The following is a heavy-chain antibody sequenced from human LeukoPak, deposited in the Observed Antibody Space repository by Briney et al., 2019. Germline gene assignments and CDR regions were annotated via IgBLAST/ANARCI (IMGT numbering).Heavy chain of an antibody. J-gene: IGHJ4*02. CDR3: AKDGGVPNSGYDEIHFDY. CDR1: GFTFSSYG. CDR2: ISYDGSNK. V-gene: IGHV3-30*18. Sequence: GGSLRLSCAASGFTFSSYGMHWVRQAPGKGLEWVAVISYDGSNKYYADSVKGRFTISRDNSKNTLYLQMNSLRAEDTAVYYCAKDGGVPNSGYDEIHFDYWGQGTLVTVSS. D-gene: IGHD5-12*01.